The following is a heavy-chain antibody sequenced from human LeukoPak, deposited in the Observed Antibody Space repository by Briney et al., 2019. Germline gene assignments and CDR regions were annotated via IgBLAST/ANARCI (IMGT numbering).Heavy chain of an antibody. D-gene: IGHD3-16*01. V-gene: IGHV3-9*01. CDR3: AKDVSAYPKYFHH. Sequence: GGSLRLSCAASGFTFDNYALHWVRQAPGKDLEWVSGISWSSGSIGYADPVKGRFTISRDNAKSSLYLQMSSLRPEDTALYYCAKDVSAYPKYFHHWGQGTLATVSS. CDR2: ISWSSGSI. CDR1: GFTFDNYA. J-gene: IGHJ1*01.